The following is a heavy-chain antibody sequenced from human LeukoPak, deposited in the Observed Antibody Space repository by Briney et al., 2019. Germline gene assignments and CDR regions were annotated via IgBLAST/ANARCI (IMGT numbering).Heavy chain of an antibody. V-gene: IGHV1-46*01. CDR1: GYTFTSYY. Sequence: ASVKVSCKASGYTFTSYYMHWVRQAPGQGLEWMGIINPSGGSTSYAQKFQGRVTMTRDTSTSTVYTELSSLRSEDTAVYYCARDSGYDLRVLDYYGMDVWGRGTTVTVSS. CDR3: ARDSGYDLRVLDYYGMDV. CDR2: INPSGGST. J-gene: IGHJ6*02. D-gene: IGHD5-12*01.